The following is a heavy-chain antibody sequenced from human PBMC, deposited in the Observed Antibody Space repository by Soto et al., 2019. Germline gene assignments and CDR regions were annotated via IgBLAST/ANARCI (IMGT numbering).Heavy chain of an antibody. J-gene: IGHJ5*02. CDR3: ARPGYCSGGSCSGWFDP. CDR1: GYIFTSYW. CDR2: IHPSDSYT. V-gene: IGHV5-10-1*01. Sequence: GESLKISCKGSGYIFTSYWINWVRQMPGKGLEWMGKIHPSDSYTNYSPSFQGHVTISADKSISTAYLQWSSLKASDTAMYYCARPGYCSGGSCSGWFDPWGQGTLVTVSS. D-gene: IGHD2-15*01.